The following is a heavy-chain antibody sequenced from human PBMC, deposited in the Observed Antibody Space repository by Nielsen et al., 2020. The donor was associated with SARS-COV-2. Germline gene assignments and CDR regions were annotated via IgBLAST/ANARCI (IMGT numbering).Heavy chain of an antibody. CDR1: GYTFTSND. Sequence: ASVKVSCKASGYTFTSNDITWVRQAPGQGPEWMGWVSAYNGNTNYVERLQGRVTMTTDTSTNTAYMELTSLTSDDSAVYYCARLNDPGFYFDYWGQGTQVTVSS. J-gene: IGHJ4*02. CDR3: ARLNDPGFYFDY. V-gene: IGHV1-18*04. CDR2: VSAYNGNT.